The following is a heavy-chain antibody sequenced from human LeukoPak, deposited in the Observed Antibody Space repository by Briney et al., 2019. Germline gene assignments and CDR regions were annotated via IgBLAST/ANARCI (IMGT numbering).Heavy chain of an antibody. CDR2: IIPIFGTA. CDR1: GGTFSSYV. D-gene: IGHD3-3*01. J-gene: IGHJ6*03. Sequence: GSSVKVSCKASGGTFSSYVISWVRQAPGQGLEWMGGIIPIFGTANYAQKFQGRVTITTDESTSTAYMELSSLRSEDTAVYYCARGPARNYDFWSGLAGPNYYYYYYMDVWGKGTTVTVSS. V-gene: IGHV1-69*05. CDR3: ARGPARNYDFWSGLAGPNYYYYYYMDV.